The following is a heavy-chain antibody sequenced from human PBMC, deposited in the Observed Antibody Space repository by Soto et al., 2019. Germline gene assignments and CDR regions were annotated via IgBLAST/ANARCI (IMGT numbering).Heavy chain of an antibody. V-gene: IGHV3-7*01. J-gene: IGHJ4*02. Sequence: GSLRLSCAASGFTFSSYGMHWVRQAPGKGLEWVANIKYDGSEKYYVDSVKGRFTISRDNAKNSLSLQMNSLRAEDTAVYYCAREPEGLDYWGPGTLVTVSS. CDR3: AREPEGLDY. CDR1: GFTFSSYG. CDR2: IKYDGSEK.